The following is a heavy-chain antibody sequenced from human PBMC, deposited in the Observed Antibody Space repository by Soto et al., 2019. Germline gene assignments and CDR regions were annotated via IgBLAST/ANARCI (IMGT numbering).Heavy chain of an antibody. V-gene: IGHV4-34*01. CDR1: GGSFSGYY. CDR2: INHSGST. Sequence: SETLSLTCAVYGGSFSGYYWSWIRQPPGKGLEWIGEINHSGSTNYNPSLKSRVTISVDTSKNQFSLKLSSVTAADTAVYYCARYPTVTTRYYYYGMDVWGQGTKVTVSS. CDR3: ARYPTVTTRYYYYGMDV. D-gene: IGHD4-17*01. J-gene: IGHJ6*02.